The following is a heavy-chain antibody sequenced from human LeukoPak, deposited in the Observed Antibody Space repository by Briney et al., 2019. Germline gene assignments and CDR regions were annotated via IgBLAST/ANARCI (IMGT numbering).Heavy chain of an antibody. CDR1: GYTFTSYG. J-gene: IGHJ3*02. D-gene: IGHD3-22*01. Sequence: ASVKVSCKTSGYTFTSYGISWVRQAPGQGLEWMGWISAYNGNTNYAQKLQGRVTMTTDTSTSTAYMELRSLRSDDTAVYYCARGDGTVVISDAFDIWGQGTMVTVSS. CDR2: ISAYNGNT. CDR3: ARGDGTVVISDAFDI. V-gene: IGHV1-18*01.